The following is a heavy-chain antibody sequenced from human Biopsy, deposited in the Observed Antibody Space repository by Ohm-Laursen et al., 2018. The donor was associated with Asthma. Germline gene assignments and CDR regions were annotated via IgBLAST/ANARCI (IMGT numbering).Heavy chain of an antibody. Sequence: SLRLSCAASGFTFGTYAMHWVHQAPGKGLEWVAVGGSYYDGGLKYYADSVNGRFTVSRDDSKNTLYLQMNSLRPDDTAVYYCARDVMEWYLPAFDFWGQGTLVTVSS. CDR1: GFTFGTYA. V-gene: IGHV3-30-3*01. CDR3: ARDVMEWYLPAFDF. J-gene: IGHJ4*02. CDR2: GGSYYDGGLK. D-gene: IGHD3-3*01.